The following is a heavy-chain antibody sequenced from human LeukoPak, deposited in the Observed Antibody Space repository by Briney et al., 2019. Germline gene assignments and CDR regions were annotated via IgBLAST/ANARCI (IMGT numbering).Heavy chain of an antibody. CDR3: ARPVREYSRSDAFDI. V-gene: IGHV5-51*01. J-gene: IGHJ3*02. CDR1: GYSFTSYW. Sequence: RGESLKISCKGSGYSFTSYWIGWVRQMPGKGLECMGIIYPGDSDTRYSPSFQGQVTISADKSISTAYLQWSSLKASDTAMYYCARPVREYSRSDAFDIWGQGTMVTVSS. CDR2: IYPGDSDT. D-gene: IGHD6-6*01.